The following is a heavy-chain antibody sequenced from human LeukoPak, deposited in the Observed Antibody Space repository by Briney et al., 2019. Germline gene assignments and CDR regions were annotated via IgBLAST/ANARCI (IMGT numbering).Heavy chain of an antibody. CDR3: AKDIGATIWSDP. CDR1: GFTFSSYA. V-gene: IGHV3-23*01. J-gene: IGHJ5*02. CDR2: ISGSGGST. D-gene: IGHD5-12*01. Sequence: GGSLRLSCAASGFTFSSYAMCWVRQAPGKGLEWVSAISGSGGSTSYADSVKGRFTISRDNSKNTLYPQMNSLRAEDTAVYYCAKDIGATIWSDPGSQGTLVTVSS.